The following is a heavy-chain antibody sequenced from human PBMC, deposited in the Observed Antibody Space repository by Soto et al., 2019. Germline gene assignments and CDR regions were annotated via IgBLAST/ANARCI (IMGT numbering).Heavy chain of an antibody. CDR1: GGSISSRGYY. Sequence: QVQLQESGPRLVKPSQTLSLTCTVSGGSISSRGYYWTWIRQHPGKGLEWIGYIYYSGITYYSPSVKSRVSISIDTSKNQFSLNLNSVAAADTAVYYCARFSVGHYNSSGYSFVDLWGQGTLVTVSS. CDR2: IYYSGIT. J-gene: IGHJ5*02. CDR3: ARFSVGHYNSSGYSFVDL. V-gene: IGHV4-31*03. D-gene: IGHD3-22*01.